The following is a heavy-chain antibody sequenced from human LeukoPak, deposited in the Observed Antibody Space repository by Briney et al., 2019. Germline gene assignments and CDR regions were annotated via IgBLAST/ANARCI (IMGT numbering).Heavy chain of an antibody. J-gene: IGHJ6*02. D-gene: IGHD2-15*01. CDR3: TTYTSRYCSGGSCPAYYYYGMDV. CDR2: IKSKTDGGTT. V-gene: IGHV3-15*01. Sequence: GGSLRLSCAASGFTFSNAWMSWVRQAPGKGLEWVGRIKSKTDGGTTDYAAPVKGRFTISRDDSKNTLYLQMNSLRTEDTAVYYCTTYTSRYCSGGSCPAYYYYGMDVWGQGTTVTVS. CDR1: GFTFSNAW.